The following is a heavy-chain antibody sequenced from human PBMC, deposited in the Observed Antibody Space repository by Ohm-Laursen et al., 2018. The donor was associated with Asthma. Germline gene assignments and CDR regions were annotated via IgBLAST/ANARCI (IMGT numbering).Heavy chain of an antibody. CDR2: IYHSGST. CDR3: ARRPHRGYYFDY. D-gene: IGHD2-15*01. Sequence: PSETLSLTCAVSGGSISSGGYSWSWIRQPPGKGLEWIGYIYHSGSTYYNPSLKSRVTISVDRSKNQFSLKLSSVTAADTAVYYCARRPHRGYYFDYWGQGTLVTVSS. V-gene: IGHV4-30-2*01. J-gene: IGHJ4*02. CDR1: GGSISSGGYS.